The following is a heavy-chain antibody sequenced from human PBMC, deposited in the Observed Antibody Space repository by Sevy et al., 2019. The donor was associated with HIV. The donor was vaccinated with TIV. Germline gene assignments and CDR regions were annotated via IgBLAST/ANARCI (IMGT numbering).Heavy chain of an antibody. CDR1: GYTISTYY. D-gene: IGHD2-8*01. Sequence: ASVKVSCKASGYTISTYYMHWVRQAPGQGLEWMGIINPSGGSTDYAQKFQGRVSMTRDTSTSTVYMELSSLRSEDTAVYYCAREEWSKFFDYWGQGTLVTVSS. J-gene: IGHJ4*02. V-gene: IGHV1-46*01. CDR2: INPSGGST. CDR3: AREEWSKFFDY.